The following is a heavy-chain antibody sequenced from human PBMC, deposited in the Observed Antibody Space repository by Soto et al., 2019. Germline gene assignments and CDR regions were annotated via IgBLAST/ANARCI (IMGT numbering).Heavy chain of an antibody. V-gene: IGHV3-23*01. CDR2: ISGSGGST. D-gene: IGHD2-15*01. Sequence: GGSLRLSCAASGFTFSSYAMSWVRQAPGKGLEWVSAISGSGGSTYYADSVKGRFTISRDNSKNTLYLQMNSLRAEDTAVYYCARGPLCSGGSCCPLDLDYWGQGTLVTVSS. J-gene: IGHJ4*02. CDR3: ARGPLCSGGSCCPLDLDY. CDR1: GFTFSSYA.